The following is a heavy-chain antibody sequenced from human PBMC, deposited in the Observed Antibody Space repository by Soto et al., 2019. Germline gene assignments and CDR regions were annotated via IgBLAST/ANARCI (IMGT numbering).Heavy chain of an antibody. V-gene: IGHV5-51*01. Sequence: GSLKNSCKGSEYSFTSYWIGWVRQMPGKRLEWMGIIYPGDSDTRYSPSFQGQVTISADKSINTAYLQWGSLRASDTAMYYCARGGYCSAGSCYPVFDYWGQGTLVTVSS. CDR2: IYPGDSDT. D-gene: IGHD2-15*01. CDR3: ARGGYCSAGSCYPVFDY. CDR1: EYSFTSYW. J-gene: IGHJ4*02.